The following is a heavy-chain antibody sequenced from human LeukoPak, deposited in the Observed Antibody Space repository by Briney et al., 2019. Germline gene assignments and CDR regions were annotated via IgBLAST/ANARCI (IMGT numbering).Heavy chain of an antibody. CDR1: GFTFDNYW. CDR2: IKQDGSEK. J-gene: IGHJ3*02. D-gene: IGHD6-19*01. V-gene: IGHV3-7*01. CDR3: AVNSSGWYNTLDI. Sequence: GGSLRLSCEASGFTFDNYWMSWVRQAPGKGLEWVANIKQDGSEKYYVDSVKGRFTISRDNAKNSLFLQMNSLGAEDTAVYYCAVNSSGWYNTLDIWGQGTMVTLSS.